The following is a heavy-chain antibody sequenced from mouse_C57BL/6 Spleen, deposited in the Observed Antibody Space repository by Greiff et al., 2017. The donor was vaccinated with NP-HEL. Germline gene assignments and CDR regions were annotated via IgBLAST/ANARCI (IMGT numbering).Heavy chain of an antibody. CDR1: GYAFSSYW. J-gene: IGHJ2*01. CDR3: ARKGYSAY. CDR2: IYPGDGDT. V-gene: IGHV1-80*01. D-gene: IGHD6-1*01. Sequence: VQLQQSGAELVKPGASVKISCKASGYAFSSYWMNWVKQRTGKGLEWIGQIYPGDGDTNYNGKFKGKATLTADKSSSTAYMQLSSLTSEDSAVYFCARKGYSAYWGQGTTLTVSS.